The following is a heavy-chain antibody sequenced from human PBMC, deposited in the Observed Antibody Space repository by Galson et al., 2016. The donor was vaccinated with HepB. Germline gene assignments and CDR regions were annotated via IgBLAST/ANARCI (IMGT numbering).Heavy chain of an antibody. CDR3: ARAEDDYIDPDHLDY. Sequence: SLRLSCAASGFTFSNYAMSWVRQAPGKGLEWVSAISGSGGRTYYADSVKGRFTISRDNSKNTLFLQVNSLRAEDTAVYYCARAEDDYIDPDHLDYWGQGTLVTVSS. CDR1: GFTFSNYA. CDR2: ISGSGGRT. D-gene: IGHD4-11*01. V-gene: IGHV3-23*01. J-gene: IGHJ4*02.